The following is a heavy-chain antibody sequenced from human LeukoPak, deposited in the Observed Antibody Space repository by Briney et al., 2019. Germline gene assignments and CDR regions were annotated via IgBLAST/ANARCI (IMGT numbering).Heavy chain of an antibody. CDR3: ARQDGGLDYGDFVYPDWYFDL. CDR2: IYPGDSDT. CDR1: GYSFTSYW. D-gene: IGHD4-17*01. J-gene: IGHJ2*01. Sequence: GESLKISCKGSGYSFTSYWIGWVRQMPGKGLEWMGIIYPGDSDTRYSPSFQGQVTISADKSINTAYLQWSSLKASDTAMYYCARQDGGLDYGDFVYPDWYFDLWGRGTLVTVSS. V-gene: IGHV5-51*01.